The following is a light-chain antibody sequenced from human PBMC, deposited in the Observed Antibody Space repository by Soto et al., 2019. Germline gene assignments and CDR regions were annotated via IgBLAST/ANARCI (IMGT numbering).Light chain of an antibody. Sequence: DIQMTQSPSSLSASMGESDTITCRASQGISNSLFWYQQKPRRAPTLLIYAASTLQSGVPSRFSGSGSGTEFILTIISLQPEDFATYYCQQLYGTPRTFGQGTRLEIK. V-gene: IGKV1-9*01. CDR2: AAS. J-gene: IGKJ5*01. CDR1: QGISNS. CDR3: QQLYGTPRT.